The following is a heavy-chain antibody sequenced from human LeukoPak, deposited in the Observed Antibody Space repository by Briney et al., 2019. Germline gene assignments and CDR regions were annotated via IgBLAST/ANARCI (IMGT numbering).Heavy chain of an antibody. J-gene: IGHJ5*02. CDR2: INPNSGDT. CDR1: GYTFTGYY. V-gene: IGHV1-2*02. Sequence: GASVKVSCKASGYTFTGYYLHWVRQAPGQGLEWMGWINPNSGDTSYAQKFQGRVTLTRDTSISTAYMELSSLRSEDTAVYYCARGRAVAAGTWFFRWFDPWGQGTLVTVSS. D-gene: IGHD6-13*01. CDR3: ARGRAVAAGTWFFRWFDP.